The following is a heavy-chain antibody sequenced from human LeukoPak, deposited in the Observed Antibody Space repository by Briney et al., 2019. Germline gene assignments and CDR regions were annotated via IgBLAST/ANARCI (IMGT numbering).Heavy chain of an antibody. Sequence: SQTLSLTCTVSGGSISSGSYYWSWIRQPAGKGLEWIGRIYISGSTNYNPSLKSRATISIDTSKNQFSLKLSSVTAADTAVYYCARGIRYCSGGSCYSHEYFQHWGQGTLVTVSS. CDR3: ARGIRYCSGGSCYSHEYFQH. D-gene: IGHD2-15*01. J-gene: IGHJ1*01. CDR2: IYISGST. V-gene: IGHV4-61*02. CDR1: GGSISSGSYY.